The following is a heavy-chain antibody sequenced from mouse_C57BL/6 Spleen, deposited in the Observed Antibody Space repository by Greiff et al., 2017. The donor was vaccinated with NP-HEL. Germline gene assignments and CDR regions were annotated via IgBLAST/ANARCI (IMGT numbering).Heavy chain of an antibody. D-gene: IGHD4-1*01. CDR1: GYTFTSYW. V-gene: IGHV1-55*01. J-gene: IGHJ4*01. Sequence: VQLQQPGAELVKPGASVKMSCKASGYTFTSYWITWVKQRPGQGLEWIGDIYPGSGSTNYNEKFKSKATLTVDTSSSTAYMQLSSLTSEDSAVYYCARVLGWDVLYAMDYWGQGTSVTVSS. CDR3: ARVLGWDVLYAMDY. CDR2: IYPGSGST.